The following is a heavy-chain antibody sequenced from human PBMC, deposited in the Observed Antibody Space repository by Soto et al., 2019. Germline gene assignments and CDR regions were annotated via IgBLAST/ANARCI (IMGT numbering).Heavy chain of an antibody. D-gene: IGHD2-2*02. CDR2: MNPNSGNT. Sequence: ASVKVSCKASGYTFTSYDINWVRQATGQGLEWMGWMNPNSGNTGYAQKFQGRVTMTRNTSISTAYMELSSLRSEDTAVYYCSRGFVVVPAAILSDYYMDVWGKGTTVTVSS. J-gene: IGHJ6*03. CDR1: GYTFTSYD. V-gene: IGHV1-8*01. CDR3: SRGFVVVPAAILSDYYMDV.